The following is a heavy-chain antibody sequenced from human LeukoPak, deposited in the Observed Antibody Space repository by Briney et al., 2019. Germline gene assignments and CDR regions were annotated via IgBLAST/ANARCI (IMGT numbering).Heavy chain of an antibody. V-gene: IGHV1-46*01. J-gene: IGHJ4*02. Sequence: ASVKVSCKASGYTFTSYYMHWVRQAPGQGLEWMGIINPSGGSTSYAQKFQGRVTMTRDTSTSTAYMELRSLRSDDTAVYYCARVFMTTVTTGSYFDYWGQGTLVTVSS. CDR1: GYTFTSYY. CDR2: INPSGGST. CDR3: ARVFMTTVTTGSYFDY. D-gene: IGHD4-11*01.